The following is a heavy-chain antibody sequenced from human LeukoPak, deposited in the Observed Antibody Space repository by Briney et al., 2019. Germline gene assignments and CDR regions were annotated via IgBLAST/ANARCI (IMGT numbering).Heavy chain of an antibody. CDR1: GYTFTGYY. V-gene: IGHV1-2*02. CDR2: INPNSGGT. D-gene: IGHD3-3*01. CDR3: ARDRSDFWSGYYYRLDY. J-gene: IGHJ4*02. Sequence: ASVKVSCKASGYTFTGYYMHWVRQAPGQGLEWMGWINPNSGGTNYAQKFQGRVTMTRDTSISTAYMELSRLRSDDTAVYYCARDRSDFWSGYYYRLDYRGQGTLVTVSS.